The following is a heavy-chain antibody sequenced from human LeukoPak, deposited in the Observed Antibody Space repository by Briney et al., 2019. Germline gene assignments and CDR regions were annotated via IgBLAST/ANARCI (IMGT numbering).Heavy chain of an antibody. CDR2: INPSGGST. CDR1: GYTFTNYY. Sequence: ASVKVSCKASGYTFTNYYMHWVRQAPGQELEGMGMINPSGGSTTYAQKFQGRVTMTRDTSTSTVYMELSSLRSEDTAVYYCARVPYCSNGICYTHYYCDYWGQGTLVTVSS. D-gene: IGHD2-8*01. V-gene: IGHV1-46*01. J-gene: IGHJ4*02. CDR3: ARVPYCSNGICYTHYYCDY.